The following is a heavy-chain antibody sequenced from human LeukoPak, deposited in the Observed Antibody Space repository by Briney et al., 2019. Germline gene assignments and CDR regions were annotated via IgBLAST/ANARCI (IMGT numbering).Heavy chain of an antibody. CDR1: GFTFSSYG. V-gene: IGHV3-30*18. J-gene: IGHJ4*02. CDR2: ISYDGSNK. CDR3: ANKNYYGSGSYPDY. Sequence: GGSLRLSCAASGFTFSSYGIHWVRQAPGKGLEWVALISYDGSNKYYADSVKGRFTISRDNSKNTLYLQMNSLRAEDTAVYYCANKNYYGSGSYPDYWGQGTLVTVSS. D-gene: IGHD3-10*01.